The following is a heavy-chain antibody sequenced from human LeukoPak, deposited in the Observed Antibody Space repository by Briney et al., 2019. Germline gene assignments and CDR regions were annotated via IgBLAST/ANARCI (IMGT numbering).Heavy chain of an antibody. CDR2: IYYSGST. CDR1: GGSISSSSYY. V-gene: IGHV4-39*01. D-gene: IGHD3-22*01. Sequence: SETLSLTCTVSGGSISSSSYYWGWIRQPPGKGLEWIGSIYYSGSTYYNLSLKSRVTISVDTSKNQFSLKLSSVTAADTAVYYCARSSGYYRIDYWGQGTLVTVSS. CDR3: ARSSGYYRIDY. J-gene: IGHJ4*02.